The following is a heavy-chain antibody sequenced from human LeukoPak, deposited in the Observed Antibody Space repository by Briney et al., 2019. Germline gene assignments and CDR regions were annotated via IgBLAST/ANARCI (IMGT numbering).Heavy chain of an antibody. CDR3: TTGNP. V-gene: IGHV3-15*01. CDR1: GFTFANAS. Sequence: GGFLRLSCFTSGFTFANASMSWVRQAPGKGLEWVGLMKSKSEGGTTFYAAPVRGRFTISRDDSRNTLYLEMTSLTIGDTGVYYCTTGNPWGQGTLVTVSS. CDR2: MKSKSEGGTT. J-gene: IGHJ5*02.